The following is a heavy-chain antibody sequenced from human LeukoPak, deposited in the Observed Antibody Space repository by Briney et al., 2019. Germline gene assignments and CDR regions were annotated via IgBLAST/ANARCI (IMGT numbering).Heavy chain of an antibody. CDR3: ARVWKGNYYGSGSYSPFDY. CDR2: INPNSGGT. D-gene: IGHD3-10*01. V-gene: IGHV1-2*02. Sequence: ASVKVSCKASGYTFTGYYMHWVRQAPGQGLEWMGWINPNSGGTKYAQKFQGRVTMTRDTSIGTAYMELSRLGSDDTAVYYCARVWKGNYYGSGSYSPFDYWGQGTLVTVSS. CDR1: GYTFTGYY. J-gene: IGHJ4*02.